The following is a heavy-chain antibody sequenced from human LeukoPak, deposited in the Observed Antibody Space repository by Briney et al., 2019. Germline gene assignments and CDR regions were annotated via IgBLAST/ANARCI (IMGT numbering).Heavy chain of an antibody. V-gene: IGHV3-23*01. J-gene: IGHJ4*02. D-gene: IGHD1-26*01. CDR3: AKGSRRSYRYYFDY. Sequence: PGGSLRLSCAASGCTFNTYAMAWVRQAPGKGLEWVSAIIDSGDSTYYGDSVKGRFTISRDNSRNTLYLQMSNLRAEDAAIYYCAKGSRRSYRYYFDYWGQGTLVTVSS. CDR2: IIDSGDST. CDR1: GCTFNTYA.